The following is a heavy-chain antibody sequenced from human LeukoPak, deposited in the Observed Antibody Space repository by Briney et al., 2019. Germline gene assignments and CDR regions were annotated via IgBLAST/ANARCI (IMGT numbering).Heavy chain of an antibody. CDR3: ATDRYPGIAVAGTLGFDY. CDR2: FDPEDGET. CDR1: GYTLTELS. V-gene: IGHV1-24*01. D-gene: IGHD6-19*01. Sequence: ASVKVSCKVSGYTLTELSMHWVRQAPGKGLEWMGGFDPEDGETIYAQKFQGRVTMTEDTSTDTAYMELSSLRSEDTAVYYCATDRYPGIAVAGTLGFDYWGQGTLVTVSS. J-gene: IGHJ4*02.